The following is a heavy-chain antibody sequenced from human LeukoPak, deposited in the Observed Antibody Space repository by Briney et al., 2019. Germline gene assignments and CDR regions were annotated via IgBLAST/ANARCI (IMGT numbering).Heavy chain of an antibody. CDR2: ISSSSTYI. V-gene: IGHV3-21*04. CDR1: GSRLTSYN. Sequence: GGSLRLSCAASGSRLTSYNLNWVRQAPGKGLEWVASISSSSTYIHYGDSVKGRFTISRDNAKNSLYLQMDSLRTEDTAIYYCAKGKVNHLGAFDYWGQGTLVAVSS. J-gene: IGHJ4*02. D-gene: IGHD1-26*01. CDR3: AKGKVNHLGAFDY.